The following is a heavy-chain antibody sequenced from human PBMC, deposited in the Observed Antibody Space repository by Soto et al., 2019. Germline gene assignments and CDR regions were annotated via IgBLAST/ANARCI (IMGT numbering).Heavy chain of an antibody. CDR2: ISYDGSNK. D-gene: IGHD3-22*01. CDR3: AGGGSGYYKPPDY. Sequence: QVQLVESGGGVVQPGRSLRLSCAASGFTFSSYAMHWVRQAPGKGLEWVAVISYDGSNKYYADSVKGRFTISRDNSKNTLYLQMNGLRAEDTAVYYCAGGGSGYYKPPDYWGQGTLVTVSS. CDR1: GFTFSSYA. J-gene: IGHJ4*02. V-gene: IGHV3-30-3*01.